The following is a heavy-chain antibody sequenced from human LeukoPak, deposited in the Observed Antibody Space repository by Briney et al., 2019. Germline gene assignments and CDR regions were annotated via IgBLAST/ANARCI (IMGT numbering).Heavy chain of an antibody. J-gene: IGHJ4*02. CDR1: GFTFSSYA. Sequence: PGGSLRLSCAASGFTFSSYAMHWVRQAPGKGLEWVAVISYDGSNKYYADSVKGRFTISRDNSKNTLYLQMNSLRAEDTAVYYCAREYYDSSGPGWGQGTLVTVSS. CDR3: AREYYDSSGPG. V-gene: IGHV3-30-3*01. D-gene: IGHD3-22*01. CDR2: ISYDGSNK.